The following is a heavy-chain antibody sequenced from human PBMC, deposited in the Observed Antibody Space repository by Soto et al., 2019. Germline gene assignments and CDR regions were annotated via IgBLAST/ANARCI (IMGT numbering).Heavy chain of an antibody. D-gene: IGHD3-22*01. J-gene: IGHJ3*01. CDR1: GYTLTELS. CDR3: ATLFSPSDYYGSSGL. V-gene: IGHV1-24*01. Sequence: ASVKVSCKVSGYTLTELSMHWVRQAPGKGLEWMGGFDPEDGETIYAQKFQGRVTMTEDTSTDTAYMELSSLRSEDTAVYYCATLFSPSDYYGSSGLWGQGTMVTVSS. CDR2: FDPEDGET.